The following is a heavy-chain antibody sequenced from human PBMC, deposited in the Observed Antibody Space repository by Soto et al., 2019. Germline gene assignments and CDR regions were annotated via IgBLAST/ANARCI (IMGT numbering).Heavy chain of an antibody. J-gene: IGHJ3*02. Sequence: PGGSLRLSCAASGFTFSSYEMNWVRQAPGKGLEWVSYISSSGSTIYYADSVKGRFTISRDNAKNSLYLQMNSLRAEDTAVYYCARDRICSSTSCYRGYANVDAFDIWGQGTMVTVSS. CDR1: GFTFSSYE. CDR3: ARDRICSSTSCYRGYANVDAFDI. D-gene: IGHD2-2*02. V-gene: IGHV3-48*03. CDR2: ISSSGSTI.